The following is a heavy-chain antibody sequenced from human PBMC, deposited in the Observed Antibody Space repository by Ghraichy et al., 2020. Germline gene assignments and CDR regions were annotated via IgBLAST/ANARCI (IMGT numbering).Heavy chain of an antibody. CDR2: ISSGRSTI. J-gene: IGHJ4*02. Sequence: GALRLSCAASGFTFSSYSMNWVRQAPGKGLEWVSYISSGRSTIYHADSVKGRFTISRDNARNSLYLQMNSLRDEDTAVYCCARGYYGDYVGLDYWGQGTLVTVSS. V-gene: IGHV3-48*02. CDR3: ARGYYGDYVGLDY. CDR1: GFTFSSYS. D-gene: IGHD4-17*01.